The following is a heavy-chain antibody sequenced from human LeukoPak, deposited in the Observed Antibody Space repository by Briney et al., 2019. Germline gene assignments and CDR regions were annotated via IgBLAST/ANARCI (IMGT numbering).Heavy chain of an antibody. J-gene: IGHJ4*02. CDR3: ASIGGTSLDY. V-gene: IGHV1-2*02. CDR1: GYTFTDYY. CDR2: TNPNNGGT. D-gene: IGHD4-23*01. Sequence: GASVKVSCKASGYTFTDYYMHWVRQAPGQGLEWVGWTNPNNGGTNYAQKFQGRVTMTRDTSISTAYMEVSRLRSDDTAVYYCASIGGTSLDYWGQGTLVTVSS.